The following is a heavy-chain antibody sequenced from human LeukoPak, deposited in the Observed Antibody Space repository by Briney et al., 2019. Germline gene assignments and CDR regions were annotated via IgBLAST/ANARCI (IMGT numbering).Heavy chain of an antibody. D-gene: IGHD3-22*01. CDR2: IYYSGST. CDR1: GGSISSYY. V-gene: IGHV4-59*01. CDR3: ARVTGYMIEDYFDY. Sequence: SETLSLTCTVSGGSISSYYWSRIRQPPGKGLEWIGYIYYSGSTNYNPSLKSRVTISVDTSKNQFSLRLSSVTAADTAVYYCARVTGYMIEDYFDYWGQGTLVTVSS. J-gene: IGHJ4*02.